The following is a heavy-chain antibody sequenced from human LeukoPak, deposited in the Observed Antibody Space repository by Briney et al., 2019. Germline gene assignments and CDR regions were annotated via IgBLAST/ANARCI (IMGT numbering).Heavy chain of an antibody. D-gene: IGHD2-15*01. CDR2: ISAKNGNT. CDR3: ATTYCSDGSCYWFSLDY. Sequence: ASVKVSCKASGYTFTGYYMHWVRQAPGQGLEWMGWISAKNGNTKYAQKLQGRVIMTTDTSTSTAWMELRSLRSDDTAVYYCATTYCSDGSCYWFSLDYWGQGTLVTVSS. CDR1: GYTFTGYY. V-gene: IGHV1-18*04. J-gene: IGHJ4*02.